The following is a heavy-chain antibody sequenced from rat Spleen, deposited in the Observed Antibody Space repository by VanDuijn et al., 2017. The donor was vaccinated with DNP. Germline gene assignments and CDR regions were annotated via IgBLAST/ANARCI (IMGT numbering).Heavy chain of an antibody. J-gene: IGHJ3*01. V-gene: IGHV5S10*01. CDR1: RFTFSDYN. Sequence: EVQLVETGGGLVQPGKSLKLSCAASRFTFSDYNMAWVRQAPQKGLEWVATIIYDGSRTYYRDSVKGRFTISRDTAKSTIYVQMDSLRSEDTATYYCATHTFTPGIPTPFAYWGQGTLVTVSS. CDR3: ATHTFTPGIPTPFAY. CDR2: IIYDGSRT. D-gene: IGHD1-4*01.